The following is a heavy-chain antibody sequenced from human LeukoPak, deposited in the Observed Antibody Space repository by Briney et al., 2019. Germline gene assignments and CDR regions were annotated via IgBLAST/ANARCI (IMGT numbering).Heavy chain of an antibody. CDR2: IYTSGST. V-gene: IGHV4-61*02. CDR1: GGSISSGSYY. Sequence: PSETLSLTCTVSGGSISSGSYYCSWIRQPAGKGLEWIGRIYTSGSTNYNPSLKSRVTISVDTSKNQFSLKLSSLTAADTAVYYCARALLRPDYYDSSGYYLSYDAFDIWGQGTMVTVSS. CDR3: ARALLRPDYYDSSGYYLSYDAFDI. D-gene: IGHD3-22*01. J-gene: IGHJ3*02.